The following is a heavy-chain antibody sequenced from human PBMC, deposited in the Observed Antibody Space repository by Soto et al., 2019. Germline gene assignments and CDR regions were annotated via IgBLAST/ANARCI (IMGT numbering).Heavy chain of an antibody. D-gene: IGHD3-9*01. CDR1: GFTFSSYA. CDR3: AKYSYYDILTGYSDYFDY. CDR2: ISGSGGST. Sequence: EVQLLESGGGLVQPGGSLRLSCAASGFTFSSYAMSWVRQAPGKGLEWVSAISGSGGSTYYADSVKGRFTISRDNSKNTLYLQMNSLRAEDTAVYYCAKYSYYDILTGYSDYFDYWGQGTLVTVSS. V-gene: IGHV3-23*01. J-gene: IGHJ4*02.